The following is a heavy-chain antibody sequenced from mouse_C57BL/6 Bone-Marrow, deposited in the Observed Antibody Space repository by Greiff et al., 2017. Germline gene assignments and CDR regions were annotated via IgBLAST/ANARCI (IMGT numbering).Heavy chain of an antibody. D-gene: IGHD2-2*01. V-gene: IGHV1-81*01. Sequence: QVQLKQSGAELARPGASVKLSCKASGYTFTSYGISWVKQRTGQGLEWIGEIYPRSGNTYYNEKFKGKATLTADKSSSTAYMELRSLTSEDSAVYFCARHNGYYHDYWGQGTTLTVSS. J-gene: IGHJ2*01. CDR3: ARHNGYYHDY. CDR2: IYPRSGNT. CDR1: GYTFTSYG.